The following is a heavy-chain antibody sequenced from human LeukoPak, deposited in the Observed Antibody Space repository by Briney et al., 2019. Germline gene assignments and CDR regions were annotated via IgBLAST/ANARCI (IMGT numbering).Heavy chain of an antibody. Sequence: SETLSLTCTVSGGSISSYYWSWIRQPPGKGLEWIGSIYYSGSTYYNPSLKSRVTISVDTSKNQFSLKLSSVTAADTAVYYCAREHPLYDSSAHAFDIWGQGTMVTVSS. V-gene: IGHV4-59*12. CDR2: IYYSGST. CDR1: GGSISSYY. J-gene: IGHJ3*02. D-gene: IGHD3-22*01. CDR3: AREHPLYDSSAHAFDI.